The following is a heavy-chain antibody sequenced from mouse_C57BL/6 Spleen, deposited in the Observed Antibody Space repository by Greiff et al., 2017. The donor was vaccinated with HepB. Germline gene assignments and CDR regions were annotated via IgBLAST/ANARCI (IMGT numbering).Heavy chain of an antibody. CDR3: ARPEDNWYFDV. CDR1: GYTFTSYW. Sequence: QVQLQQPGAELVKPGASVKLSCKASGYTFTSYWMHWVKQRPGRGLEWIGRIDPNSGGTKYNEKFKSKATLTVDKPSSTAYMQLSSLTSEESAVYYCARPEDNWYFDVWGTGTTVTVSS. CDR2: IDPNSGGT. V-gene: IGHV1-72*01. J-gene: IGHJ1*03.